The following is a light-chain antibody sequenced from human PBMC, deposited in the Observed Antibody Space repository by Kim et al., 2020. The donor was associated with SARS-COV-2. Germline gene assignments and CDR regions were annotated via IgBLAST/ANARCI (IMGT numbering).Light chain of an antibody. V-gene: IGKV3-15*01. J-gene: IGKJ4*01. Sequence: EILMTQSPATLSVSPGERATLSCRASQSVSNDLAWYQQKPGQAPRLLIYGASTRATGIPARFSGSGSGTEFTLTISSLQSEDFAVYYCQQYHNWPPLTFGGGTKVEI. CDR1: QSVSND. CDR2: GAS. CDR3: QQYHNWPPLT.